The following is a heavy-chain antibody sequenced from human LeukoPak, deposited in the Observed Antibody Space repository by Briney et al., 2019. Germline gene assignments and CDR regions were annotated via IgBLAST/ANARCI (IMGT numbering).Heavy chain of an antibody. CDR3: ARAGRAFDI. D-gene: IGHD2-15*01. CDR1: GGSISSHY. V-gene: IGHV4-59*11. J-gene: IGHJ3*02. Sequence: SETLSLTCTVSGGSISSHYWSWIRQPPGKGLEWIGYIYYSGRTNYNPSLKSRVTISVDTSKNQFSLKLSSVTAADTAVYYCARAGRAFDIWGQGTMVTVSS. CDR2: IYYSGRT.